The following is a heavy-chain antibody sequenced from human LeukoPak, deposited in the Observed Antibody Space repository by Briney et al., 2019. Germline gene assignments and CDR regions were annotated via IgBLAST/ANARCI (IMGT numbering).Heavy chain of an antibody. J-gene: IGHJ5*02. Sequence: SETLSLTCTVSGGSISSRSYYWGWLRQPPGKGLEWIASIFYSGSTYHNPSLKSRVTISVDTSKSQFSLKLSSVTAADTAVYFCARHPLKAYVSYWFDPWRQGTLVTVSS. CDR3: ARHPLKAYVSYWFDP. CDR1: GGSISSRSYY. D-gene: IGHD3-10*02. CDR2: IFYSGST. V-gene: IGHV4-39*01.